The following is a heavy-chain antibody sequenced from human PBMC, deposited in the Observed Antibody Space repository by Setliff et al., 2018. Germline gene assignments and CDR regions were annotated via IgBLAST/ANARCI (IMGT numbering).Heavy chain of an antibody. V-gene: IGHV3-53*01. D-gene: IGHD5-18*01. CDR1: GFTVSSIY. J-gene: IGHJ6*03. CDR2: FYTGGST. Sequence: GGSLRLSCAASGFTVSSIYMSWVRQAPGKGLEWVSVFYTGGSTHYADSVKGRSTISRDNSENTLYLQIDSLRVEDTAVYYCARHSSDYYMDVWAKGTTVTVSS. CDR3: ARHSSDYYMDV.